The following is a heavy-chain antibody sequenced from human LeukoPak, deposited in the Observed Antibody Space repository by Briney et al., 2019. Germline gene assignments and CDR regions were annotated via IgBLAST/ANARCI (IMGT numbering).Heavy chain of an antibody. J-gene: IGHJ4*02. Sequence: QSGGSLRLSCAASGFTFSSNAMSWVRQAPGKGLEWVSGINYSGGSTYYADSVKGRFTISRDNSKSTLYLQMNNLRAEDTAVYYCSRLIAARTPYYFDYWGQGTLVTVPS. V-gene: IGHV3-23*01. CDR2: INYSGGST. CDR1: GFTFSSNA. D-gene: IGHD6-6*01. CDR3: SRLIAARTPYYFDY.